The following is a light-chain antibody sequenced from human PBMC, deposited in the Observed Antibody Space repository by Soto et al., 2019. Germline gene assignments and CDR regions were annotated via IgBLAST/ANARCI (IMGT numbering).Light chain of an antibody. CDR1: QGISNH. CDR3: QHLNSYPIT. V-gene: IGKV1-9*01. J-gene: IGKJ5*01. CDR2: AAS. Sequence: DIQLTQSPSFLSASVGDRVTITCRASQGISNHLAWYQQKPGKAPKLLIYAASTLQSGVPSRFSGSGAGIEFTLTISSLQPEDFATYYCQHLNSYPITVGQGTRLEIK.